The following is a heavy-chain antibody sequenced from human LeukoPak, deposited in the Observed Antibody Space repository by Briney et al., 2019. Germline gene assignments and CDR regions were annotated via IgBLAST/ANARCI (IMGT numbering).Heavy chain of an antibody. D-gene: IGHD3-22*01. J-gene: IGHJ3*02. Sequence: SETLSLTCTVSGGSISSYYWSWIRQPPGKGLEWIGYIYYSGSTNYNPSLKSRVTISVDTSKNQFSLKLSSVTAADTAVYYCARDSSGYLFDIWGQGTMVTVSS. V-gene: IGHV4-59*01. CDR3: ARDSSGYLFDI. CDR2: IYYSGST. CDR1: GGSISSYY.